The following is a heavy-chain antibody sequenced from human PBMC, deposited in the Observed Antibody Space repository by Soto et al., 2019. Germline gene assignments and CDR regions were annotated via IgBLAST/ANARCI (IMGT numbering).Heavy chain of an antibody. CDR2: IYYSGST. J-gene: IGHJ6*02. V-gene: IGHV4-31*03. CDR1: GGSISSGGYY. D-gene: IGHD6-13*01. Sequence: PSETLSLTCTVSGGSISSGGYYWSWIRQHPGKGLEWIGYIYYSGSTYYNPSLKSRVTISVDTSKNQFSLKLSSVTAADTAVYYCARDQEQQLANYYYYVMDVCGQGTTVTVSS. CDR3: ARDQEQQLANYYYYVMDV.